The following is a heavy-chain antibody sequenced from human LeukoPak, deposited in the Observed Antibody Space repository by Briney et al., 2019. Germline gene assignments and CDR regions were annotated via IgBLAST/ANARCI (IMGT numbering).Heavy chain of an antibody. CDR1: RDSVSSNSAS. V-gene: IGHV6-1*01. CDR3: ARRQAAVGFDS. D-gene: IGHD2-15*01. J-gene: IGHJ4*02. Sequence: SQTLSLTCAISRDSVSSNSASWRWFRQSPSRGLEWLGRTYFRSKWFTNYAESVKSRITMTPDTSKNQFSLQLSAVTPEDTAVYYCARRQAAVGFDSWGQGTLVTVSS. CDR2: TYFRSKWFT.